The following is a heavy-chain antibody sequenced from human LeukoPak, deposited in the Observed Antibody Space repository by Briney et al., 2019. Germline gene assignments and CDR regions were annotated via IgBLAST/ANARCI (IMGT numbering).Heavy chain of an antibody. D-gene: IGHD1-26*01. CDR2: ISYDGSHE. CDR1: GFTFSSYA. Sequence: GRSLRLSCAASGFTFSSYAIHWVRQAPGKGLKWVAVISYDGSHEYYGDSVKGRFTISRDNSKNTLYLQMNSLRAEDTAVYYCARGSVVGGRDAFDIWGQGTMVTVSS. V-gene: IGHV3-30-3*01. J-gene: IGHJ3*02. CDR3: ARGSVVGGRDAFDI.